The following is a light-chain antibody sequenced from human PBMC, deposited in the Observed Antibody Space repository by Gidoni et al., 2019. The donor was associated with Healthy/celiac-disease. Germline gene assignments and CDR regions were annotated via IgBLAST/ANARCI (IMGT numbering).Light chain of an antibody. V-gene: IGKV3-20*01. J-gene: IGKJ1*01. CDR2: GAS. CDR3: QQYGRSPT. Sequence: VLTQSPGTLSLSPGERAPLSCRPSQSVSSSYLAWYQQNPGKAPRLLIYGASSRATGIPDRFSGSGSGTDFTLTISRLEPEDVAVYYCQQYGRSPTFGQGTKVEIK. CDR1: QSVSSSY.